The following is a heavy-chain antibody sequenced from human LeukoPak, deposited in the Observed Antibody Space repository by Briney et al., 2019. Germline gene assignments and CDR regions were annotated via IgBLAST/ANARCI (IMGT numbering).Heavy chain of an antibody. D-gene: IGHD3-10*01. CDR3: ARRRRFGEFEYYFDY. CDR1: GGSISSGSYY. CDR2: IYTSGST. J-gene: IGHJ4*02. Sequence: PSETLSLTCTVSGGSISSGSYYWSWIRQPAGKGLEWIGRIYTSGSTNYNPSLKSRVTISVDTSKNQSSLKLSSVTAADTAVYYCARRRRFGEFEYYFDYWGQGTLVTVSS. V-gene: IGHV4-61*02.